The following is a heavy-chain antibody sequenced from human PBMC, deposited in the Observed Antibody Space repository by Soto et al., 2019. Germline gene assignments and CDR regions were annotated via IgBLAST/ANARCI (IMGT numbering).Heavy chain of an antibody. CDR2: IYYSGST. V-gene: IGHV4-59*08. Sequence: PSETLSLTCTVSGGYISSYYWSWIRQPPGKGLEWIGYIYYSGSTNYNPSLKSRVTISVDTSKNQFSLKLSSVTAADTAVYYCAGSVVPALFDPWGQGTLVTVSS. CDR3: AGSVVPALFDP. D-gene: IGHD2-2*01. CDR1: GGYISSYY. J-gene: IGHJ5*02.